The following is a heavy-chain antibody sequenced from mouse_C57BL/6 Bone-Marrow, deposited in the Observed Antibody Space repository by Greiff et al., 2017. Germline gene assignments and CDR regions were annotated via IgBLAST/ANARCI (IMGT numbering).Heavy chain of an antibody. J-gene: IGHJ2*01. CDR3: ARMNYGGDFEY. Sequence: EVHLVESGGGLVKPGGSLKLSCAASGFTFSDYGMHWVRQAPEKGLEWVAYISSGSSTIYYADKVKGRFTISRDNAKNTLFLQMTSLRSEDTAMYYCARMNYGGDFEYWGQGPTLTVSS. V-gene: IGHV5-17*01. D-gene: IGHD1-2*01. CDR2: ISSGSSTI. CDR1: GFTFSDYG.